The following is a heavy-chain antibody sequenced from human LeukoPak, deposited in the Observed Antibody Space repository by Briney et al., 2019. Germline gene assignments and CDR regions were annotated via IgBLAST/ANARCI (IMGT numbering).Heavy chain of an antibody. CDR3: ATTAFYHNLDV. CDR1: GFTISPYA. D-gene: IGHD2/OR15-2a*01. J-gene: IGHJ6*02. V-gene: IGHV3-43*02. CDR2: IKAYGSGT. Sequence: GGALRLSCEASGFTISPYAMYWVRQGPGRGLDWVSVIKAYGSGTSADTVTLRFTTSRDNSTNPLYLQMNSVTNDDTVLYYFATTAFYHNLDVWGHGTTVIVSS.